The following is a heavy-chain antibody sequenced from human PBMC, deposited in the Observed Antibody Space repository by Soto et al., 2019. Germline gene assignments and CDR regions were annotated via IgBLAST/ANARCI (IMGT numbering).Heavy chain of an antibody. V-gene: IGHV4-30-2*01. D-gene: IGHD6-19*01. CDR3: ARGQAPAQGYSSGRGIWGWFAP. Sequence: QLQLQESGSGLVKPSQTLSLTCAVSGGSISSGGYSWSWIRQPPGKGLEWIGDSYHSGSTYYNPSLKSRVTISVDRFKNQFYLKLSSVTAASTAVYYCARGQAPAQGYSSGRGIWGWFAPWGQGTLVTVSS. CDR2: SYHSGST. CDR1: GGSISSGGYS. J-gene: IGHJ5*02.